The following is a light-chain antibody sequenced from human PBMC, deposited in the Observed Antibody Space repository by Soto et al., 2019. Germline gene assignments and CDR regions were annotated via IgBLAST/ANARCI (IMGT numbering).Light chain of an antibody. Sequence: EIVMTQSPATLSVSPGERATLSCRASQSVSSNLAWYQKKPGQAPRLLIYGASTRTTGIPARFSGSWSGTDCTITISSLPPEDFAVYDCQQYNNWPPWSCGQGTKVEIK. CDR3: QQYNNWPPWS. V-gene: IGKV3-15*01. CDR1: QSVSSN. J-gene: IGKJ1*01. CDR2: GAS.